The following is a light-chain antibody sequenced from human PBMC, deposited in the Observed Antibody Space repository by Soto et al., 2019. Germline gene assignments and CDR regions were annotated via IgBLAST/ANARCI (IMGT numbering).Light chain of an antibody. V-gene: IGKV1-8*01. J-gene: IGKJ2*01. CDR2: AAS. CDR3: QQDYSYPYT. CDR1: QGISSY. Sequence: AIRMTQSPSSFSASTGDRVTITCRASQGISSYLAWYQQKPGKAPKLLIYAASTLQSGVPSRFSGSASGTDFTLTISCLQSEDFATYYCQQDYSYPYTFGQGTKLEIK.